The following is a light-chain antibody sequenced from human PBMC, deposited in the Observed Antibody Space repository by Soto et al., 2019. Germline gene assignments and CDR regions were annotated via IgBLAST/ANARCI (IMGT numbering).Light chain of an antibody. CDR1: SSNIGAGYD. J-gene: IGLJ2*01. CDR3: QSYDSSVFVV. V-gene: IGLV1-40*01. Sequence: QSALTQPPSVSGAPGQRVTISCTGSSSNIGAGYDVHWYQQLPGTAPKLLIYGNTNRPSGVPDRFSGSKSGTSASLAITGHQAEDEADYYYQSYDSSVFVVFGGGTQLTV. CDR2: GNT.